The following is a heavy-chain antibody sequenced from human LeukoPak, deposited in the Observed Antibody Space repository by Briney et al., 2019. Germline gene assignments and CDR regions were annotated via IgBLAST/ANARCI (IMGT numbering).Heavy chain of an antibody. Sequence: SETLSLTCTVSGGSISSFYWSWIRQPPGKGLEWIGYIYYSGSTNYNPSLKSRVTISVDTSKTQFSLKLSSVTAADTAVYHCARSRDGYNFDYWGQGTLVTVSS. CDR2: IYYSGST. CDR3: ARSRDGYNFDY. V-gene: IGHV4-59*08. J-gene: IGHJ4*02. D-gene: IGHD5-24*01. CDR1: GGSISSFY.